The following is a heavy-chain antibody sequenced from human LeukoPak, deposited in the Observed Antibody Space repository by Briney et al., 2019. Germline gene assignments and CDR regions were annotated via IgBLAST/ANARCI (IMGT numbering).Heavy chain of an antibody. Sequence: SETLSPTCTVSGDSISSYYWSWIRQPPGKGLEWIGYIHYSGSTNYNPSLKSRVTISIDTSKNQFSLKLSSVTAADTAVYYCARDVSGVVVAIASWGQGIPVTVSS. J-gene: IGHJ4*02. CDR2: IHYSGST. CDR3: ARDVSGVVVAIAS. V-gene: IGHV4-59*01. D-gene: IGHD6-19*01. CDR1: GDSISSYY.